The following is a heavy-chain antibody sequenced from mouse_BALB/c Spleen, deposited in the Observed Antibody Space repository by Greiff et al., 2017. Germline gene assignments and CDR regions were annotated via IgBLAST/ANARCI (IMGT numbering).Heavy chain of an antibody. CDR1: GFTFTDYY. Sequence: EVKLVESGGGLVQPGGSLRLSCATSGFTFTDYYMSWVRQPPGKALEWLGFIRNKANGYTTEYSASVKGRFTISSDNSQSILYLQMNTLRAEDSATYYCARVYYDYDGWYFDVWGAGTTVTVSS. CDR2: IRNKANGYTT. V-gene: IGHV7-3*02. CDR3: ARVYYDYDGWYFDV. D-gene: IGHD2-4*01. J-gene: IGHJ1*01.